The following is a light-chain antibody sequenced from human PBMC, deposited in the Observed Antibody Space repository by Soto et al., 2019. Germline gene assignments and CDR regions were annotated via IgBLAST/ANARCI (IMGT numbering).Light chain of an antibody. CDR2: DVS. Sequence: QSALTQPRSVSGSPGQSVSISCAGTSSDFGGYKYVSWYQQHPGKAPKLMIFDVSERPSGVPDRFSGSKSGNTASLTISGLRAEDEADYFCSSYTDSSNYVFGTGTKLTVL. CDR3: SSYTDSSNYV. J-gene: IGLJ1*01. CDR1: SSDFGGYKY. V-gene: IGLV2-11*01.